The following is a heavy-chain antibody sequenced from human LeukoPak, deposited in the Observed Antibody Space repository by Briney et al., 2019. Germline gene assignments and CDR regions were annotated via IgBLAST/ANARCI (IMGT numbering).Heavy chain of an antibody. V-gene: IGHV1-2*02. CDR1: GYTFSVNY. CDR2: INTNSGGT. Sequence: ASVKVSCKASGYTFSVNYIHWDRQAPGQGLEWMGWINTNSGGTKYAQRFQGRVTMTRDTSISTAYMEVSRLRSDDTAVYFCASSRFLEWLYLLDYWGQGTLVTVSS. D-gene: IGHD3-3*01. CDR3: ASSRFLEWLYLLDY. J-gene: IGHJ4*02.